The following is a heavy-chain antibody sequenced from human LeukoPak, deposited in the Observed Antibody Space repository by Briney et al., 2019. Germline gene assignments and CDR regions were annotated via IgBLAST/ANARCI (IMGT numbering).Heavy chain of an antibody. J-gene: IGHJ3*02. Sequence: PGGSVRLSCAASGFTFSSYGMHWVRQAPGKGLEWVAVIWYDGSNKYYADSVKGRFTISRDNSKNTLYLQMNSLRAEDTAVYYCARAPIGYGDHVYPDIWGQGTMVTVSS. D-gene: IGHD4-17*01. CDR2: IWYDGSNK. CDR3: ARAPIGYGDHVYPDI. CDR1: GFTFSSYG. V-gene: IGHV3-33*01.